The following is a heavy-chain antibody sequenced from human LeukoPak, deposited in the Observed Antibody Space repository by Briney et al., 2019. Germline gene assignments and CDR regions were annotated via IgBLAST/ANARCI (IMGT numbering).Heavy chain of an antibody. CDR2: INSSSGAT. J-gene: IGHJ4*02. CDR1: GYTFTGYY. D-gene: IGHD2-15*01. Sequence: ASVTVSCKASGYTFTGYYLHWVRQAPGQGLEWMGWINSSSGATNYARKLQGRGTMTSETSISAAYMEMSSLRYDDTAVYYCARDLGYCSGGSCRIFDYWGQGTLVTVSS. V-gene: IGHV1-2*07. CDR3: ARDLGYCSGGSCRIFDY.